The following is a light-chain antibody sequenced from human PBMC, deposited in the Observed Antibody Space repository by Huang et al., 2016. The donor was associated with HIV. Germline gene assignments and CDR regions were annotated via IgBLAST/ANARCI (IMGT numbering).Light chain of an antibody. Sequence: EIVLTQSPGTLSLSPGERATLSGRASQSVSSSYLAWYQQKPGQAPRLLIYGASSRATGIPEGFSGSGSGTDFTLTISRLEPEDFAVYYCQQYGSSPITFGQGTRLEIK. CDR1: QSVSSSY. V-gene: IGKV3-20*01. CDR3: QQYGSSPIT. CDR2: GAS. J-gene: IGKJ5*01.